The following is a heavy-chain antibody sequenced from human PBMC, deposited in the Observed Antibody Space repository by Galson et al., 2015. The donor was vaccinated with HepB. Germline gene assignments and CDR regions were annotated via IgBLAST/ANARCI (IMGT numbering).Heavy chain of an antibody. Sequence: SLRLSCAASGFTFGGYGMHWVRQAPGKGLEWVAVISHDGNNKYYADSVKGRFAISRDDSKNTLFLQMNSLRDEDTAVYYCAKPNLAYNDFWSGSNNWFDPWGQGTLVTVSS. CDR1: GFTFGGYG. CDR2: ISHDGNNK. CDR3: AKPNLAYNDFWSGSNNWFDP. J-gene: IGHJ5*02. D-gene: IGHD3-3*01. V-gene: IGHV3-30*18.